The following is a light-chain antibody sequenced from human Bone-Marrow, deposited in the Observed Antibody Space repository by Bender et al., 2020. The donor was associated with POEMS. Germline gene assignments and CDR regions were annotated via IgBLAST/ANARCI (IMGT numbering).Light chain of an antibody. CDR3: CSSAGSIRV. Sequence: QSALTQPASVSGSPGQSITISCTGASLNSGIYNLVSWYQHQPGKAPKLLIYEGSKRPSGVSTRFSGSKSDNTASLTISGLQAEDEADYYCCSSAGSIRVFGGGTKLTVL. J-gene: IGLJ2*01. CDR2: EGS. CDR1: SLNSGIYNL. V-gene: IGLV2-23*01.